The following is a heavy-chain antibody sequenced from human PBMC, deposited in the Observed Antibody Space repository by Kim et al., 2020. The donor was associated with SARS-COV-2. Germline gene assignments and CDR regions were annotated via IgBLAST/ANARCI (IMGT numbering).Heavy chain of an antibody. V-gene: IGHV4-31*03. CDR3: ARARGGTMIVVVIGAFDI. D-gene: IGHD3-22*01. CDR2: IYYSGST. Sequence: SETLSLTCTVSGGSISSGGYYWSWIRQHPGKGLEWIGYIYYSGSTYYNPSLKSRVTISVDTSKNQFSLKLSSVTAADTAVYYCARARGGTMIVVVIGAFDIWGEGTIVTVSS. J-gene: IGHJ3*02. CDR1: GGSISSGGYY.